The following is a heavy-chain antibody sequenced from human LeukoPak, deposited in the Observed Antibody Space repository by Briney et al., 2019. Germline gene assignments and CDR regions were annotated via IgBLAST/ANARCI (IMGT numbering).Heavy chain of an antibody. J-gene: IGHJ6*02. CDR3: AKDRVIVVVPAAAPIPYYYYGMDV. CDR1: GFTFSSYG. CDR2: ISYDGSNK. D-gene: IGHD2-2*01. V-gene: IGHV3-30*18. Sequence: PGGSLRLSCAASGFTFSSYGMHWVRQAPGKGLEWVAVISYDGSNKYYADSVKGRFTISRDNSKNTLYLQMNSLRAEDTAVYYCAKDRVIVVVPAAAPIPYYYYGMDVWGQGTTVTVSS.